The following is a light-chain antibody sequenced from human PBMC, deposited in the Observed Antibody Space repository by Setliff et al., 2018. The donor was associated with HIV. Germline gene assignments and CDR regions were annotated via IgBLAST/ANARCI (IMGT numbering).Light chain of an antibody. CDR2: DVT. J-gene: IGLJ1*01. V-gene: IGLV2-11*01. CDR1: SSDVGGYNY. CDR3: CSYAGSYTSLYV. Sequence: QSALAQPRSVSGSPGQSVTISCTGTSSDVGGYNYVSWYQHLPGKAPKLMISDVTKRPSGVPDRFSGSKSGNTASLTISGLQSEDEADYYCCSYAGSYTSLYVFGTGTKVTVL.